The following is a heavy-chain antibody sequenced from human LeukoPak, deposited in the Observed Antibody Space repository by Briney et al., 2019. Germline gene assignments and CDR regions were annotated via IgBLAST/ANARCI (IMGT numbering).Heavy chain of an antibody. D-gene: IGHD6-13*01. Sequence: SQTLSLTYAISGDSVSNNTTAWNWLRQSPSRGLQWLGRTYYRSKWYNEYAESVKSRININSDTSKNQFSLHLNSVTPEDTAVYYCAKGYSISYWGQGTLVTVSS. CDR2: TYYRSKWYN. CDR1: GDSVSNNTTA. J-gene: IGHJ4*02. CDR3: AKGYSISY. V-gene: IGHV6-1*01.